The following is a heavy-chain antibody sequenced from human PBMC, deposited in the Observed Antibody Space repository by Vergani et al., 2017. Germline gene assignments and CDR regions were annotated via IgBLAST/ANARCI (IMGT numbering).Heavy chain of an antibody. V-gene: IGHV3-15*05. J-gene: IGHJ4*02. CDR2: IRNKANSYTT. D-gene: IGHD2-21*01. CDR3: TIDWATPSPPDGRDYFDH. CDR1: GFTFTDAW. Sequence: EVQLVESGGGLVKSGGSLRLSCVASGFTFTDAWMSWVRQAPGKGLEWIGHIRNKANSYTTEYAPSVKGRFIISRDDSRNTLYLDVISLETEDTAVYYCTIDWATPSPPDGRDYFDHWGQGTLVTVSS.